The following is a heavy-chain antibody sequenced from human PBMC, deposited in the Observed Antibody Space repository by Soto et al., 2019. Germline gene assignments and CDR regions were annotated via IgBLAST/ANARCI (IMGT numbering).Heavy chain of an antibody. CDR3: ARVSGWGNGGSLYFDY. J-gene: IGHJ4*02. V-gene: IGHV3-21*01. CDR1: GFTFSSYS. CDR2: ISSSSSYI. Sequence: EVQLVESGGGLVKPGGSLRLSCAASGFTFSSYSMNWVRQAPGKGLEWVSSISSSSSYIYYADSVKGRFTISRDNAKNSLYLQMNSLRAEDTAVYYCARVSGWGNGGSLYFDYWGQGTLVTVSS. D-gene: IGHD2-15*01.